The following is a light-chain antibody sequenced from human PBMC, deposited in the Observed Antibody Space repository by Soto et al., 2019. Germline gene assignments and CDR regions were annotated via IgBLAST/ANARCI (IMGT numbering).Light chain of an antibody. CDR1: PSISSW. J-gene: IGKJ1*01. CDR2: DAS. CDR3: QQYNSYLRT. Sequence: DIQMTRSPSTLSASVGDRVTITCRASPSISSWLAWYQQKPGKAPKLLIYDASSLESGVPSRFSGSGSGTEFTLTISSLQPDDFATYYCQQYNSYLRTFGRGTKVDI. V-gene: IGKV1-5*01.